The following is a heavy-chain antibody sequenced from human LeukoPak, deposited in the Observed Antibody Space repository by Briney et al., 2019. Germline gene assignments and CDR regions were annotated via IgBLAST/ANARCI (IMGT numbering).Heavy chain of an antibody. V-gene: IGHV3-74*01. CDR1: GFTFSSYW. Sequence: GGSLRLSCAASGFTFSSYWMHWVRQVPGRGLVWVSRINRDGSSTSYADSVKGRFTISRDSAKNTLYLQMNSLTAEDTAVYYCARGGEYSYGLFDFWGQGTLVTVSS. D-gene: IGHD5-18*01. CDR3: ARGGEYSYGLFDF. J-gene: IGHJ4*02. CDR2: INRDGSST.